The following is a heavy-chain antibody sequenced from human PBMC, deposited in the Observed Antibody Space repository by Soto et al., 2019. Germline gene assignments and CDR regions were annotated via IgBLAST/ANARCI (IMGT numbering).Heavy chain of an antibody. CDR1: GFTFSSYG. V-gene: IGHV3-33*01. CDR3: ARGEYSSGWDADAFDI. J-gene: IGHJ3*02. D-gene: IGHD6-19*01. Sequence: QVQLVESGGGVVQPGRSVRLSCAASGFTFSSYGMHWVRQAPGKGLEWVAAIWYDGSNKYYADSVKGRFTISRDNSKNTLYLQMNSLRAEDTAVYYCARGEYSSGWDADAFDIWGQATMVTVSS. CDR2: IWYDGSNK.